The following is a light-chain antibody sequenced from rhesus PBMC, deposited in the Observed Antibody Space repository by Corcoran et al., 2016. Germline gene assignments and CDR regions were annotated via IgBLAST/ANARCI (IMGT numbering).Light chain of an antibody. J-gene: IGKJ1*01. CDR3: QQHNSYPRT. Sequence: DIQMTQSPSSLSASVGDTVTITCQASQGISKYLAWYQQKPGKAPKLLIEDASTLQTGVPSRFSGSGSRTEFTLITSSLQPEDFATDYCQQHNSYPRTFGQGTKVEIK. CDR2: DAS. V-gene: IGKV1-25*01. CDR1: QGISKY.